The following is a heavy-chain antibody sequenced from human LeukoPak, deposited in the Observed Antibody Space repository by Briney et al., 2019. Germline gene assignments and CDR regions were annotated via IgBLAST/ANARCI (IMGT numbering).Heavy chain of an antibody. CDR1: GYTFTSYD. J-gene: IGHJ4*02. Sequence: ASVKVSCKASGYTFTSYDINWVRQATGQGLEWMGWISGYNGNTNYAQQKLQGRVTMTTDTSTSTAYMELRSLRSDDTAVYYCARDLKRGYSSGRYSWGTGSSNDYWGQGTLVTVSS. V-gene: IGHV1-18*01. CDR2: ISGYNGNT. D-gene: IGHD6-19*01. CDR3: ARDLKRGYSSGRYSWGTGSSNDY.